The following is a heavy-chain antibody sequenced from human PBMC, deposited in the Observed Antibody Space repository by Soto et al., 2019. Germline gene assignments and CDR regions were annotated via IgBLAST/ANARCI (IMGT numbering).Heavy chain of an antibody. CDR2: IIPVSGTA. J-gene: IGHJ5*02. CDR1: GGTFSSYV. V-gene: IGHV1-69*01. D-gene: IGHD2-8*02. Sequence: QVHLEQSGAEVKKPGSSVKVSCKFSGGTFSSYVIIWVRQAPGQGLEWMGGIIPVSGTANYAQKFHGRVTISPDAATNTANMELSSVRFDDTAVYYCATVDRSVALVGWFDPWGQGTLVTVSS. CDR3: ATVDRSVALVGWFDP.